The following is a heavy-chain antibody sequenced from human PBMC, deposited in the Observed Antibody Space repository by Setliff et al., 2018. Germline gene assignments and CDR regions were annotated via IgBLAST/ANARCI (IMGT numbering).Heavy chain of an antibody. J-gene: IGHJ3*02. V-gene: IGHV3-21*01. Sequence: AGGSLRLSCAASGFTFSSYSMNWVRQAPGKGLEWVSSISSSSSYIYYADSVKGRFTISRDNAKNSLYLQMNSLRAEDTAVYYRARGLTVNAFDIWGQGTMVTVSS. CDR2: ISSSSSYI. CDR3: ARGLTVNAFDI. D-gene: IGHD2-21*01. CDR1: GFTFSSYS.